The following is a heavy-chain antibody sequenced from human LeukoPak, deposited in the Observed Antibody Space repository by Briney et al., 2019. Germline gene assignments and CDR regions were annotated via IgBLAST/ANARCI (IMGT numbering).Heavy chain of an antibody. CDR2: INPSGGST. D-gene: IGHD6-13*01. Sequence: ASVKVSCKASGYTFTRYYMHWVRQAPGQGLEWMGIINPSGGSTSYAQKFQGRVTMTRDTSTSTVYVELSSLRSEDTAVYHCARADSSSWWDFDYWGQGTLVTVSS. V-gene: IGHV1-46*01. J-gene: IGHJ4*02. CDR3: ARADSSSWWDFDY. CDR1: GYTFTRYY.